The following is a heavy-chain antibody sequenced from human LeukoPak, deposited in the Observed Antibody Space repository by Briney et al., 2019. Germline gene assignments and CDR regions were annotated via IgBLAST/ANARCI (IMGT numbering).Heavy chain of an antibody. D-gene: IGHD4-23*01. CDR1: GFIFSGYW. J-gene: IGHJ4*02. Sequence: SGGSLRLSCAASGFIFSGYWMHWVRQAPGKGLVWLSRIKNDGSITSYADSVKGRFTISRDNAKNSLYLQMNSLRAEDTAVYYCARSTAVAVWGQGTLVTVSS. V-gene: IGHV3-74*01. CDR2: IKNDGSIT. CDR3: ARSTAVAV.